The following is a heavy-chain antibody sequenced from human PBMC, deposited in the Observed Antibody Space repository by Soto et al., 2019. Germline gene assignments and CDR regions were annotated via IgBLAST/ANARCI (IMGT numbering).Heavy chain of an antibody. V-gene: IGHV1-18*04. CDR2: INPYSGNT. D-gene: IGHD5-12*01. Sequence: ASVKVSCKTSGYTFSSHGISWVRQAPGQGLEWKGWINPYSGNTHFAQKVQGRVTLTTDTSTSTAYMELRSLTSDDTAMYYCAREMDSGCDHDFDYWGQGTLVTVSS. CDR3: AREMDSGCDHDFDY. CDR1: GYTFSSHG. J-gene: IGHJ4*02.